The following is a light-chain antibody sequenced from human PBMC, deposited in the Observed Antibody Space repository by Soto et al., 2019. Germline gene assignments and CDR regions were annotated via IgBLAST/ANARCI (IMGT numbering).Light chain of an antibody. CDR2: AAS. J-gene: IGKJ2*01. CDR3: QHLNTYPPYT. Sequence: DIQLTQSPSFLSASVGDRVTITCRASQGISSYIGWYQQKAGSAPKLLIYAASTLQRGVSSRYSGSGSGTEFTLTISSLQPEDFAVYYCQHLNTYPPYTFGQGTKLEIK. V-gene: IGKV1-9*01. CDR1: QGISSY.